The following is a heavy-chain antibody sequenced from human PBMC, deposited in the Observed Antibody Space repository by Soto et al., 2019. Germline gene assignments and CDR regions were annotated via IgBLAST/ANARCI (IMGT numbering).Heavy chain of an antibody. Sequence: ASVKVSCKASGYTFTSYYMHWVRQAPGQGLEWMGIINPSGGSTSYAQKFQGRVTMTRDTSTSTVYMELSSLRSEDTAVYYCARDGVVVAATPGWFDPWGQGTLVTVSS. CDR2: INPSGGST. CDR3: ARDGVVVAATPGWFDP. J-gene: IGHJ5*02. V-gene: IGHV1-46*01. CDR1: GYTFTSYY. D-gene: IGHD2-15*01.